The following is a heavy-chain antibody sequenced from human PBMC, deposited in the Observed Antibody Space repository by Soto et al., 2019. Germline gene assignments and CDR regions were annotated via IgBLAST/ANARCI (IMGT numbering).Heavy chain of an antibody. CDR1: GDPVSSGAYY. CDR3: AAKLGKTHYFDF. V-gene: IGHV4-31*03. D-gene: IGHD7-27*01. J-gene: IGHJ4*02. CDR2: IYHTGST. Sequence: QVQLQESGPGLVQPSQTLSLTCSVSGDPVSSGAYYWTWVRQHPVKGLEWIGYIYHTGSTYYNPSLQSRLTMSIDTSKNQFSLHLYSVTAADTAVYFCAAKLGKTHYFDFWGQGSLVAVSS.